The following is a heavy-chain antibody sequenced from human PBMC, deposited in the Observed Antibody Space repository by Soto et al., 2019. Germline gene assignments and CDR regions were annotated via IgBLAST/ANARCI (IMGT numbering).Heavy chain of an antibody. CDR1: GYTFTGYY. V-gene: IGHV1-2*02. CDR2: INPNSGGT. Sequence: GASVKVSCKASGYTFTGYYMHWVRQAPGQGLEWMGWINPNSGGTNYAQKFQGRVTMTRDTSISTAYMELSRLRSDDTAVYYCARDLVTTGVYYYYYGMGVWGQGTTVTVSS. D-gene: IGHD4-17*01. CDR3: ARDLVTTGVYYYYYGMGV. J-gene: IGHJ6*02.